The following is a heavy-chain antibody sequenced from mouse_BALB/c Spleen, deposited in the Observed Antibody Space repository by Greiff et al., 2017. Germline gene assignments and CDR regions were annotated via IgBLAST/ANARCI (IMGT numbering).Heavy chain of an antibody. J-gene: IGHJ1*01. CDR2: IDPETGGT. Sequence: LVESGAELVRPGASVTLSCKASGYTFTDYEMHWVKQTPVHGLEWIGAIDPETGGTAYNQKFKGKATLTADKSSSTAYMELRSLTSEDSAVYYCTRGNSLLRSHWYFDVWGAGTTVTVSS. D-gene: IGHD1-2*01. CDR3: TRGNSLLRSHWYFDV. V-gene: IGHV1-15*01. CDR1: GYTFTDYE.